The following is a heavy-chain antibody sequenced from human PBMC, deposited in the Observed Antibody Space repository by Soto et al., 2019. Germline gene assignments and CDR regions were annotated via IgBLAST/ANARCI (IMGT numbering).Heavy chain of an antibody. D-gene: IGHD3-3*01. Sequence: GGSLRLSCAASGFTFSSYAMHWVRQAPGKGLEWVAVISYDGSNKYYADSVKGRFTISRDNSKNTLYPQMNSLRAEDTAVYYCARLPGYDLGYPVDVWGQGTTVTAS. V-gene: IGHV3-30-3*01. CDR1: GFTFSSYA. CDR3: ARLPGYDLGYPVDV. CDR2: ISYDGSNK. J-gene: IGHJ6*02.